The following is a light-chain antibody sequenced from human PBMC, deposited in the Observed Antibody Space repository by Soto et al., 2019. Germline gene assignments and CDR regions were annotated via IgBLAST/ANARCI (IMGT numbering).Light chain of an antibody. Sequence: QSALTQPASVSGSPGQSITISCTGTSSDVGSHNLVSWYQQHPDRAPKLMIYEGSKRPSGVSNRFSGSKSGNTASLTISGLQAEDEADYFCCSYAGSSPCIFGSGTKVTVL. CDR1: SSDVGSHNL. CDR3: CSYAGSSPCI. CDR2: EGS. J-gene: IGLJ1*01. V-gene: IGLV2-23*01.